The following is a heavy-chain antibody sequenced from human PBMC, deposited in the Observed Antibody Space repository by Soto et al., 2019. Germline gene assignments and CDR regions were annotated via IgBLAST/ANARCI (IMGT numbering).Heavy chain of an antibody. V-gene: IGHV4-59*01. D-gene: IGHD1-1*01. CDR2: IYYSGSGST. J-gene: IGHJ5*02. CDR3: ARSTTGTTYWFDP. Sequence: SETLSLTCTVSGGSISSYYWSWIRQPPGKGLEWIGYIYYSGSGSTNYNPSLKSRVTISIDTSKNQFSLKLSSVTAADTAVYYCARSTTGTTYWFDPWGQGTLVT. CDR1: GGSISSYY.